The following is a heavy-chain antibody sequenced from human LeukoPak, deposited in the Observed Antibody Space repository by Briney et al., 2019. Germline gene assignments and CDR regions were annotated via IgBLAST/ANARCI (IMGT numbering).Heavy chain of an antibody. Sequence: GGSLRLSCAASGITVNTNYMSWVRQAPGKGLEWVSIIYSGGATFYADSVKGRFTISRESSKNTLWLQMNSLRAEDTAVYYCARGPPYGSRSDYFDYWGQGTLVTVSS. D-gene: IGHD3-10*01. J-gene: IGHJ4*02. CDR3: ARGPPYGSRSDYFDY. CDR1: GITVNTNY. CDR2: IYSGGAT. V-gene: IGHV3-66*01.